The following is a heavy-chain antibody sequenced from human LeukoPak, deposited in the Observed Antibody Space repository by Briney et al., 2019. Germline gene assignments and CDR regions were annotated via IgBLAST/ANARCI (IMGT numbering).Heavy chain of an antibody. CDR1: GFTFSNAW. Sequence: PGGSLSLSCAASGFTFSNAWLSWVRQAPGKGLEWLGLIKSKTSGGTTDYAAPVKGRFTISRDDSKNTLYLQMNSLKTEDTAVYFCTSDLEGASPGVDYWGQGTLVTVSS. J-gene: IGHJ4*02. D-gene: IGHD1-1*01. CDR2: IKSKTSGGTT. CDR3: TSDLEGASPGVDY. V-gene: IGHV3-15*01.